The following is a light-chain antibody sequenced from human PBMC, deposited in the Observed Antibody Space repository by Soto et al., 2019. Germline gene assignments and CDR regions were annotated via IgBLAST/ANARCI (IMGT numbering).Light chain of an antibody. Sequence: EIVLTQSPGTLSLSPGERATLSCRASHSLSSSSLAWYQQKPGQAPRLLVYGVSNRATGIPDRFSGSGSGTDFTLTISRLEPEDFAVYYCQQYGSSPRTFGQGTTVDIK. CDR3: QQYGSSPRT. CDR1: HSLSSSS. CDR2: GVS. J-gene: IGKJ1*01. V-gene: IGKV3-20*01.